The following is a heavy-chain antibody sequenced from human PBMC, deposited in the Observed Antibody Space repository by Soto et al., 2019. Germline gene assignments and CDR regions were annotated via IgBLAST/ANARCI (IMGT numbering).Heavy chain of an antibody. CDR3: AREGHYDYVWGSYRKAYYFDY. J-gene: IGHJ4*02. V-gene: IGHV3-30-3*01. Sequence: ESGGGVVQPGRSLRLSCAASGFTFSSYAMHWVRQAPGKGLEWVAVISYDGSNKYYADSVKGRFTISRDNSKNTLYLQMNSLRAEDTAVYYCAREGHYDYVWGSYRKAYYFDYWGQGTLVTVSS. D-gene: IGHD3-16*02. CDR1: GFTFSSYA. CDR2: ISYDGSNK.